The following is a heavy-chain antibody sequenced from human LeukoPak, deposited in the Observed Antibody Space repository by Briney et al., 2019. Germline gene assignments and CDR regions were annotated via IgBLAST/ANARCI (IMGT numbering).Heavy chain of an antibody. CDR1: GFTFSSYW. Sequence: PGGSLRLSCAASGFTFSSYWMSWVRQAPGKGLEWVAIIKQDGSEKYYVDSVEGRFTISRDNAKNSLYLQMNSLRAEDTAVYYCARDWRLDWFDPWGQGTLVTVSS. J-gene: IGHJ5*02. D-gene: IGHD3-3*01. V-gene: IGHV3-7*01. CDR3: ARDWRLDWFDP. CDR2: IKQDGSEK.